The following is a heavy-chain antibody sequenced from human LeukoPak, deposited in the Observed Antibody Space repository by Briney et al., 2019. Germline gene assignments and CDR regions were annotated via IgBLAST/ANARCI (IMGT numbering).Heavy chain of an antibody. CDR1: GGSFRGYY. J-gene: IGHJ6*02. CDR2: INHSGST. D-gene: IGHD2-2*01. V-gene: IGHV4-34*01. Sequence: SEALSLTCAVYGGSFRGYYWSWIRQPPGKGLEWIGEINHSGSTNYNPSLKSRVTISVDTSKNQFSLKLSSVTAADTAVYYCARGGSCSSTSCYRHYYYGMDVWGQGTTVTVSS. CDR3: ARGGSCSSTSCYRHYYYGMDV.